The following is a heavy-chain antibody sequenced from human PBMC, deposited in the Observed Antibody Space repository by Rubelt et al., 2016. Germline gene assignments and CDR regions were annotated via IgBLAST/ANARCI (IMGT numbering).Heavy chain of an antibody. CDR1: GGSFSGYY. J-gene: IGHJ5*02. Sequence: QVQLQQWGAGLLKPSETLSLTCAVYGGSFSGYYWSWIRQPPGKGLEWIGEINHSGSTNYTPSLKSRVTISGETSKNQFSLKLSSVTAADTAGYYCARGGRYYGSGSYQRHNWFDPWDQGTLVTVSS. CDR2: INHSGST. D-gene: IGHD3-10*01. V-gene: IGHV4-34*01. CDR3: ARGGRYYGSGSYQRHNWFDP.